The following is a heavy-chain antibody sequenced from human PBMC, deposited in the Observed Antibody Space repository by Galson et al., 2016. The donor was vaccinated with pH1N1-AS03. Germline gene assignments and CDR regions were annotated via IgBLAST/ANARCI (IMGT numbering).Heavy chain of an antibody. J-gene: IGHJ5*02. V-gene: IGHV3-43D*03. D-gene: IGHD3-22*01. CDR1: GFTVDDYA. Sequence: SLRLSCAASGFTVDDYAMHWVRQAPGKGLEWVSLINWEGASTYYADSVQGRFTVSRDNSKNSLYLQMNSLRAEDTALYYCANAGRCSESNGYYSLTSWGQGTLVTVSS. CDR3: ANAGRCSESNGYYSLTS. CDR2: INWEGAST.